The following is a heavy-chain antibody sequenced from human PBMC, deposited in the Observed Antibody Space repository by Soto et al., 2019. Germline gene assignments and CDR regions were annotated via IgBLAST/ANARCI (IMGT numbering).Heavy chain of an antibody. J-gene: IGHJ4*02. CDR1: GFTFSTYS. CDR3: ARETAGYTSTSAFDY. Sequence: GWSLRLSCAASGFTFSTYSMNWVRQAPGKGLEWISSISSTSTYIYYADSLKGRFTISRDNTKNSLYLQISSLRDDDTAVYSCARETAGYTSTSAFDYWGQGALVTVSS. V-gene: IGHV3-21*01. D-gene: IGHD6-13*01. CDR2: ISSTSTYI.